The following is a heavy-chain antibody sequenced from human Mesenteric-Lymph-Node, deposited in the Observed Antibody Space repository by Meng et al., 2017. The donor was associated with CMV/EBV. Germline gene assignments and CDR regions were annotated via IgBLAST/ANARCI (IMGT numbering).Heavy chain of an antibody. J-gene: IGHJ4*02. D-gene: IGHD3-16*01. V-gene: IGHV3-74*01. CDR3: ARGGNRGLDY. CDR1: GFTFSSYW. Sequence: GGSLRLSCAASGFTFSSYWMHWVRQAPGKGPVWVSRINSDGSSTSYADSVKGRFTISRDNAKNTLYLEMNSLRAEDTAVYFCARGGNRGLDYWGQGTLVTVSS. CDR2: INSDGSST.